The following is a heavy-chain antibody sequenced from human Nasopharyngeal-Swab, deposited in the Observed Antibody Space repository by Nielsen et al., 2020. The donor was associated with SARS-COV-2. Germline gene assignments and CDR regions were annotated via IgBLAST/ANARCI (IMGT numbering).Heavy chain of an antibody. CDR3: ARVRSLFGGYNPFDY. J-gene: IGHJ4*02. CDR1: GFTFTSSA. V-gene: IGHV1-58*02. Sequence: SVKVSCKASGFTFTSSAMQWVRQARGQRLEWIGWIVVGSGNTNYAQKFQGRVTMTRDTSTSTVYMELSSLRSEDTAVYYCARVRSLFGGYNPFDYWGQGTLVTVSS. CDR2: IVVGSGNT. D-gene: IGHD5-24*01.